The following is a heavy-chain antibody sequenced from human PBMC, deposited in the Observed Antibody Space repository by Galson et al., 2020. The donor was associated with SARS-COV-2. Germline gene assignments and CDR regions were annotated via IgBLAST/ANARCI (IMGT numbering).Heavy chain of an antibody. D-gene: IGHD5-18*01. CDR1: GGSIGTGGYY. J-gene: IGHJ2*01. CDR3: ARDKMRVAVTGCVEL. V-gene: IGHV4-31*03. CDR2: IYHNGNT. Sequence: SETLSLTCTVSGGSIGTGGYYWTRLRPHQGQDLVWVRNIYHNGNTNYNPSLQSRLTISADTSKNLFSLRLTSVTAADTAVYFCARDKMRVAVTGCVELWGRGILVTVSS.